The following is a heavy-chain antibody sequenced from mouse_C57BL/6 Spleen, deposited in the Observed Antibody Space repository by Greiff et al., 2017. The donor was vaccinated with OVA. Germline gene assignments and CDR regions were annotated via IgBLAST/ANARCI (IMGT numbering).Heavy chain of an antibody. CDR2: INSGSGGT. Sequence: QVQLQQSGAELVRPGTSVKVSCKASGYAFTNYLIEWVKQRPGQGLEWIGVINSGSGGTNYNEKFKGKATLTADKSSSTAYMQLSSLTSEDSAVYFCAREDAMDYWGQGTSVTVSS. CDR3: AREDAMDY. J-gene: IGHJ4*01. V-gene: IGHV1-54*01. CDR1: GYAFTNYL.